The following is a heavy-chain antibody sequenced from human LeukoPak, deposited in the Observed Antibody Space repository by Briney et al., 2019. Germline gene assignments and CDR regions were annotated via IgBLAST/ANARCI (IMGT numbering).Heavy chain of an antibody. CDR2: IYYTGNS. J-gene: IGHJ3*02. Sequence: SQTLSLTCTASGGSISSGGYYWSWIRQPPGKGLEWIGYIYYTGNSDYNPSLKSRVTVSVDTSRNQISLRLRSVTASDTAVYFCARHGGITMVRGLILSAFDIWGQGTLVTVSP. CDR1: GGSISSGGYY. CDR3: ARHGGITMVRGLILSAFDI. V-gene: IGHV4-61*09. D-gene: IGHD3-10*01.